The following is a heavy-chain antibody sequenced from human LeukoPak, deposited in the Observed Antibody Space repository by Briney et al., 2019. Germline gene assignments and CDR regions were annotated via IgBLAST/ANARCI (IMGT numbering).Heavy chain of an antibody. V-gene: IGHV3-7*01. J-gene: IGHJ5*02. CDR2: INQDGSDQ. CDR3: ARTTATTGRTNWFDP. Sequence: GGSLRLSCAASGFIFSNSWMNWARQAPGKGLEWVANINQDGSDQYYVDSVKGRFTISRDNAKNSLYLQMNSLRAEDTAVYYCARTTATTGRTNWFDPWGQGTLVTVSS. CDR1: GFIFSNSW. D-gene: IGHD4-17*01.